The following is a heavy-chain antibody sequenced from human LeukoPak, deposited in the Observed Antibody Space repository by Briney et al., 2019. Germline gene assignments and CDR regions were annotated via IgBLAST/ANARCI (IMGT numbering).Heavy chain of an antibody. V-gene: IGHV5-51*01. CDR1: GYNFTTYW. CDR3: ARLSYYDSSGYYPFDY. Sequence: GESLKISCKGSGYNFTTYWIGWVRQVPGKGLEWMGIIYPGDSDTRYSPSFQGQVTISADKSINTAYLQWSSLKASDTAMYYCARLSYYDSSGYYPFDYWGQGTLVTVSS. CDR2: IYPGDSDT. J-gene: IGHJ4*02. D-gene: IGHD3-22*01.